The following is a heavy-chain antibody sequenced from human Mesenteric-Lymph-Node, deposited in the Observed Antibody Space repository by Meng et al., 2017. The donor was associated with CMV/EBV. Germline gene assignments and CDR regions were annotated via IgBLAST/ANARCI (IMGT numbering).Heavy chain of an antibody. CDR2: IYPGDSDT. CDR1: GYSFTNYW. D-gene: IGHD1-26*01. Sequence: GGSLRLSCKDSGYSFTNYWIGWVRQMPGKGLEWMGIIYPGDSDTTYSPSFQGQVTISADKSISTAYLQWSSLKASDTAMYYCARVVGAAGYYWFDPWGQGTLVTVSS. J-gene: IGHJ5*02. CDR3: ARVVGAAGYYWFDP. V-gene: IGHV5-51*01.